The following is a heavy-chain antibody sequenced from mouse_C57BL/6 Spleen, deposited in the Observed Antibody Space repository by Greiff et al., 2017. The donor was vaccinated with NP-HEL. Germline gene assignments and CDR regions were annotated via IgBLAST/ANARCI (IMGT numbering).Heavy chain of an antibody. J-gene: IGHJ3*01. Sequence: DVQLVESGGDLVKPGGSLKLSCAASGFTFSSYGMSWVRQTPDKRLEWVATISSGGSYTYYPDSVKGRFTISRDNAKNTLYLQMSSLKSEDTAMYYCASLYYSNYWFAYWGQGTLVTVSA. CDR2: ISSGGSYT. V-gene: IGHV5-6*01. D-gene: IGHD2-5*01. CDR1: GFTFSSYG. CDR3: ASLYYSNYWFAY.